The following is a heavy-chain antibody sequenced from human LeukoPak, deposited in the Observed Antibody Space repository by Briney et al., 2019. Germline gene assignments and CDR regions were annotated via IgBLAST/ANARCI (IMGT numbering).Heavy chain of an antibody. D-gene: IGHD5-12*01. CDR1: GGSISSSSYY. V-gene: IGHV4-39*01. CDR2: IYYSGST. Sequence: NPSETLSLTCSVSGGSISSSSYYWGWIRQPPGKGLEWIGRIYYSGSTYYNPSLKSRVTISVDTSKNQFSLKLSSVTAADTAVYYCARKGGYSGYDSSLGFDYWGQGTLVTVSS. CDR3: ARKGGYSGYDSSLGFDY. J-gene: IGHJ4*02.